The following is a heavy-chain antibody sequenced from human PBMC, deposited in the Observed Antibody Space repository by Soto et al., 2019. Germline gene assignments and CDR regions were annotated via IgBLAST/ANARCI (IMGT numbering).Heavy chain of an antibody. CDR3: ARERPDGSRLDP. V-gene: IGHV4-30-4*01. CDR2: IYYSGST. CDR1: GGSISSGDYY. D-gene: IGHD6-13*01. J-gene: IGHJ5*02. Sequence: QVQLQESGPGLVKPSQTLSLTCTVSGGSISSGDYYWSWIRQPPGKGLEWIGYIYYSGSTYYNPSLNRRVTISVYTSKNQFSLKLSSVTAADTAVYYCARERPDGSRLDPWGQGTLVTVSS.